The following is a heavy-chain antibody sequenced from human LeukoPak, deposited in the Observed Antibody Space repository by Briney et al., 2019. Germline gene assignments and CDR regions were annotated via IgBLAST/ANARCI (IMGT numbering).Heavy chain of an antibody. CDR1: GFTFSSYW. Sequence: GGSLRLSCAASGFTFSSYWMSWVRQAPGKGLEWVANIKQDGSEKYYVDSVKGRFTISRDNTKNSLYLQMNSLRAEDTALYYCAKYSPTTFYFDYWGQGTLVTVSS. CDR2: IKQDGSEK. CDR3: AKYSPTTFYFDY. D-gene: IGHD1-26*01. J-gene: IGHJ4*02. V-gene: IGHV3-7*03.